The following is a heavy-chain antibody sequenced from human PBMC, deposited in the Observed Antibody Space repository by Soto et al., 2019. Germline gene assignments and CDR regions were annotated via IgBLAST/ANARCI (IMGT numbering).Heavy chain of an antibody. V-gene: IGHV1-18*01. CDR2: ISTYDGNT. Sequence: ASVKVSCKASGYTFFTYGITCVRQAPGQGLEWMGWISTYDGNTDYAQKLQGRVTMTTDTSTRTAYMELRSLRSDDTAVYYCARKSSSSSWFDPWGLGTLVTVS. CDR3: ARKSSSSSWFDP. CDR1: GYTFFTYG. D-gene: IGHD6-6*01. J-gene: IGHJ5*02.